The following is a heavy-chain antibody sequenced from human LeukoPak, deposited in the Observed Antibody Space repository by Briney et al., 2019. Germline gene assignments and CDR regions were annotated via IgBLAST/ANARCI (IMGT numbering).Heavy chain of an antibody. D-gene: IGHD6-19*01. CDR2: ISYDGSNK. CDR3: AKDGEAVAGTSYYYYYYYYGMDV. CDR1: GFTFSSYA. Sequence: PGRSLRLSCAASGFTFSSYAMHWVRQAPGKGLEWVAVISYDGSNKYYADSVKGRFTISRDNSKNTLYLQMNSLRAEDTAVYYCAKDGEAVAGTSYYYYYYYYGMDVWGQGTTVTVSS. J-gene: IGHJ6*02. V-gene: IGHV3-30*04.